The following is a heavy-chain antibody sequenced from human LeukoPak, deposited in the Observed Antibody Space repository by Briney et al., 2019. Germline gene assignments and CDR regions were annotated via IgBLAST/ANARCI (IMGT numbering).Heavy chain of an antibody. D-gene: IGHD1-26*01. J-gene: IGHJ6*02. Sequence: TSETLSLTCAVYGGSFSGYYWSWIRQPPGKGLEWIGEINHSGSANYNPSLKSRVTMSIDTSKNHFSLKLISVTAADTAVYYCREERRRTSGSYGMYDYYGMDVWGQGTTVTVS. CDR1: GGSFSGYY. CDR3: REERRRTSGSYGMYDYYGMDV. CDR2: INHSGSA. V-gene: IGHV4-34*01.